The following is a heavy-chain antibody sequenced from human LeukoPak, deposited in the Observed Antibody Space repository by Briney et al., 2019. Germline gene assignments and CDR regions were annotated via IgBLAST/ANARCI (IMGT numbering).Heavy chain of an antibody. CDR3: ARVRVAAAGTPLFDY. V-gene: IGHV1-46*01. Sequence: GASVKVPCKASGYTFTSYYMHWVRQAPGQGLEWMGIINPSGGSTTYAQKFQGRVTMTRDTSTSTVYMELSSLRSEDTAVYYCARVRVAAAGTPLFDYWGQGTLVTVSS. J-gene: IGHJ4*02. CDR2: INPSGGST. CDR1: GYTFTSYY. D-gene: IGHD6-13*01.